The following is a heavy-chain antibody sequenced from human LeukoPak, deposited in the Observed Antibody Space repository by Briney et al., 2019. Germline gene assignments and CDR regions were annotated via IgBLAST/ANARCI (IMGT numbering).Heavy chain of an antibody. J-gene: IGHJ4*02. CDR1: GYTFTSYG. CDR2: ISAYNGNT. D-gene: IGHD5-12*01. Sequence: ASVKVSCKASGYTFTSYGISWVRQAPGQGLEWMGWISAYNGNTNYAQKLQGRVTMTTDTSTSTAYMELRSLGSDDTAVYYCARAQPGGGYERHFDYWGQGTLVTVSS. CDR3: ARAQPGGGYERHFDY. V-gene: IGHV1-18*01.